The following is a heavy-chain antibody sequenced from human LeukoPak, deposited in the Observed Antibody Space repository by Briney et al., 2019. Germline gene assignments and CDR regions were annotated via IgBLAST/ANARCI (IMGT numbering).Heavy chain of an antibody. CDR2: IRYDGSNK. CDR1: GFTFSSYS. J-gene: IGHJ4*02. D-gene: IGHD2-15*01. V-gene: IGHV3-30*02. CDR3: ATGHPIVVVVAARTNGDY. Sequence: GGSLRLSCAASGFTFSSYSMHWVRQAPGKGLEWVAFIRYDGSNKYYADSVKGRFTISRDNSKNTLYLQMNSLRAEDTAVYYCATGHPIVVVVAARTNGDYWGQGTLVTVSS.